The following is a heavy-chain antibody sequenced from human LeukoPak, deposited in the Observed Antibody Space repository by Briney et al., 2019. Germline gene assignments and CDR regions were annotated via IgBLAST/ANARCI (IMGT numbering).Heavy chain of an antibody. CDR1: GYTFTGYY. J-gene: IGHJ4*02. CDR3: ARQDIVAPRALDY. V-gene: IGHV1-2*02. CDR2: INPNSGVT. Sequence: ASVKVSCKASGYTFTGYYMHWVRQAPGQGLEWMGWINPNSGVTNYAQEFQGRVTMTRDTSTSTVYMELSSLRSEDTAVYYCARQDIVAPRALDYWGQGTLVTVSS. D-gene: IGHD5-12*01.